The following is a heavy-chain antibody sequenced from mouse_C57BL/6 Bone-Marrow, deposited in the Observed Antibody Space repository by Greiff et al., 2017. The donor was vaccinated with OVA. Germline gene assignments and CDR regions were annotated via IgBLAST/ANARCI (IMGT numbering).Heavy chain of an antibody. CDR3: TISYSHCGDFDY. J-gene: IGHJ2*01. D-gene: IGHD2-12*01. CDR2: IDPETGGT. CDR1: GYTFTDYE. V-gene: IGHV1-15*01. Sequence: QVQLQQSGAELVRPGASVTLSCKASGYTFTDYEMHWVKQTPVHGLAWIGAIDPETGGTAYNQKFKGKAILTADKSYTTAYLELSSLTSEDSAVYYCTISYSHCGDFDYWGQGTTLTVS.